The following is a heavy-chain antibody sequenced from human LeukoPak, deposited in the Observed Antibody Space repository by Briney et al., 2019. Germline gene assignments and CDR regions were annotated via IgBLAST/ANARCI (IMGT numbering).Heavy chain of an antibody. J-gene: IGHJ6*02. CDR2: MHYGGSA. D-gene: IGHD2-15*01. CDR1: GGSITNSDYL. V-gene: IGHV4-39*01. CDR3: ARHTRVTPVVRVYGFDV. Sequence: SETLSLTCTVSGGSITNSDYLWGWIRQAPGKGLEWIGSMHYGGSAHYNPSLKSRVTMSVDTSRNQFSLKLTSVTAADSSVYYCARHTRVTPVVRVYGFDVWGQGTTVIVSS.